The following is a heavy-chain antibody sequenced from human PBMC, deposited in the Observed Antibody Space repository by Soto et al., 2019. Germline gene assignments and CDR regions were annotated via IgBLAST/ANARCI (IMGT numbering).Heavy chain of an antibody. J-gene: IGHJ4*02. CDR2: ISAYNGNT. Sequence: QVQLVQSGAEVKKPGASVKVSCKASGYTFTSYAITWVRQAPGQGLEWVGWISAYNGNTNSAQKLQGRVTMTTDTPTRTADMELRSLRSDDTAVYYCARDLGAGLLDYWGQGTLVTVSS. V-gene: IGHV1-18*01. CDR3: ARDLGAGLLDY. D-gene: IGHD3-10*01. CDR1: GYTFTSYA.